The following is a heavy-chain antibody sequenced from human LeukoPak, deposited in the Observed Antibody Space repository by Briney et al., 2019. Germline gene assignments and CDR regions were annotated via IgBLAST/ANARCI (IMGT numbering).Heavy chain of an antibody. CDR3: ASKSEGYYDSSGYPDY. CDR1: GGTFSSYA. Sequence: VASVKDSCKASGGTFSSYAISWVRQAPGQGLEWMGRIIPIFGTANYAQKFQGRVTITTDESTSTAYMELSSLRSEDTAVYYCASKSEGYYDSSGYPDYWGQGTLVTVSS. J-gene: IGHJ4*02. D-gene: IGHD3-22*01. V-gene: IGHV1-69*05. CDR2: IIPIFGTA.